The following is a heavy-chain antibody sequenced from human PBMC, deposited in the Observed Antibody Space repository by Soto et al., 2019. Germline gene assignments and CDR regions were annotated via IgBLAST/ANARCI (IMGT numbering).Heavy chain of an antibody. CDR3: ARDPPETPSDY. CDR2: ISTKNGDT. CDR1: GYTFTDYG. V-gene: IGHV1-18*01. Sequence: ASVKVSCKASGYTFTDYGITWVRQAPGQGLEWMGWISTKNGDTNLAQRFRGRVTLTTDTSTTTAYMDLRSLTPDDTAVYYCARDPPETPSDYWGQGTLVTVSS. J-gene: IGHJ4*02.